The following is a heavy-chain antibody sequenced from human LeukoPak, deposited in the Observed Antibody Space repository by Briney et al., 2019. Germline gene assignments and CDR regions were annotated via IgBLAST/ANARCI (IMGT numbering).Heavy chain of an antibody. CDR3: ARHVSVAGVWFDP. Sequence: SETLSLTCTVSGGSISSSSYSWGWIRQPPGKGLEWIGSIYYSGSTYYNPSLKSRVTISVGTSKNQFSLKLSSVTAADTAVYYCARHVSVAGVWFDPWGQGTLVTVSS. D-gene: IGHD6-19*01. CDR2: IYYSGST. J-gene: IGHJ5*02. V-gene: IGHV4-39*01. CDR1: GGSISSSSYS.